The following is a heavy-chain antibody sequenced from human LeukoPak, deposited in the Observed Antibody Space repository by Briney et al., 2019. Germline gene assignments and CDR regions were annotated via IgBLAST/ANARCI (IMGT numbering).Heavy chain of an antibody. J-gene: IGHJ5*02. CDR3: AKDNYDSSGYLIT. CDR2: ISYDGSNK. V-gene: IGHV3-30*18. Sequence: GRSLRLSCAASGFTFSSYGMHWVRQAPGKGLEWVAVISYDGSNKYYADSVKGRFTISRDNSKNTLYPQMNSLRAEDTAVYYCAKDNYDSSGYLITWGQGTLVTVSS. D-gene: IGHD3-22*01. CDR1: GFTFSSYG.